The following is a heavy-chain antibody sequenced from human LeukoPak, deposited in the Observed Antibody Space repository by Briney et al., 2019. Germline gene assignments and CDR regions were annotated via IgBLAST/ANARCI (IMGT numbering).Heavy chain of an antibody. D-gene: IGHD2-2*02. CDR3: ARDSPTADIVVVPAAILID. J-gene: IGHJ4*02. Sequence: PSETLSLTCTVSGYSISSGCYWGWIRPPPGKGLEWIGRIYHSGSTYYNPSLKSRVTISVDPSKNQFSPKLSSVTAADTAVYYCARDSPTADIVVVPAAILIDWGQGTLVTVSS. V-gene: IGHV4-38-2*02. CDR1: GYSISSGCY. CDR2: IYHSGST.